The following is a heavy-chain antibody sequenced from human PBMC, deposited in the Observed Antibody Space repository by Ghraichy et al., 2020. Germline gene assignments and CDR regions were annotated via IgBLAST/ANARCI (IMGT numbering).Heavy chain of an antibody. CDR3: AKDCSGGSCYFDY. J-gene: IGHJ4*02. D-gene: IGHD2-15*01. CDR1: GFTFSSYA. CDR2: ISGSGGST. V-gene: IGHV3-23*01. Sequence: LSLTCAASGFTFSSYAMSWVRQAPGKGLEWVSAISGSGGSTYYADSVKGRFTISRDNSKNTLYLQMNSLRAEDTAVYYCAKDCSGGSCYFDYWGQGTLVTVSS.